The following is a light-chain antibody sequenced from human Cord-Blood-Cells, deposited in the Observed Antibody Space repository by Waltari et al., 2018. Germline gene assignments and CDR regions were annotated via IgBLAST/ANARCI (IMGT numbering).Light chain of an antibody. Sequence: DIQITQSPSSLSASVGDRVTITCRASQSISSYLNWYQQKPGKAPKLLIYAASSLQSEVPSTFSGSGSGTDSTLTISCLRPEDFATYYCQQSYSTPWTFGQGNKVEIQ. CDR1: QSISSY. CDR2: AAS. V-gene: IGKV1-39*01. J-gene: IGKJ1*01. CDR3: QQSYSTPWT.